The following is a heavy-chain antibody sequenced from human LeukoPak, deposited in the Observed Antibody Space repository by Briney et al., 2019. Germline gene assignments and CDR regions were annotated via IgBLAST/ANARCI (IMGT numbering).Heavy chain of an antibody. CDR2: IRSKIYGGTP. CDR1: GFTFGDYA. CDR3: TRDQTPYY. Sequence: GGSLRLSCTAPGFTFGDYAMTWVRQAPGKGLEWVGFIRSKIYGGTPEYAASVKGRFTISRDDSKGIAYLQMNSLETEDTAVYYCTRDQTPYYWGQGTLVTVSS. V-gene: IGHV3-49*04. J-gene: IGHJ4*02.